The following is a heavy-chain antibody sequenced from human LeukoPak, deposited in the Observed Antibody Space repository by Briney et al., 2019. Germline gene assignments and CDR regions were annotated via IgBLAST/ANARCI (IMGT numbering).Heavy chain of an antibody. CDR3: ARKSSSALFDY. V-gene: IGHV4-39*01. J-gene: IGHJ4*02. Sequence: SETLSLTCTVSGGSISSYYWGWIRQPPGKGLEWIGSIYYSGSTYYNPSLKSRVTISVDTSKNQFSLKLSSVTAADTAVYYCARKSSSALFDYWGQGTLVTVSS. CDR1: GGSISSYY. CDR2: IYYSGST. D-gene: IGHD2-2*01.